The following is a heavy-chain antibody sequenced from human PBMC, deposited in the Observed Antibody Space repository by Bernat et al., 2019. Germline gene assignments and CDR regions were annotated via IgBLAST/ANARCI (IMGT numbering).Heavy chain of an antibody. D-gene: IGHD3-22*01. V-gene: IGHV3-15*01. J-gene: IGHJ4*02. Sequence: EVQLVESGGGLVKPGGSLRLSCAASGFTFSNAWMSWVRQAPGKGLEWVGRIKSKTDGGTTDYAAPVKGRFTISRDDSKNTLYLQMNSLKSEDADVYYCTTDFGSTGDSSGWWGQGTLVTVSS. CDR1: GFTFSNAW. CDR3: TTDFGSTGDSSGW. CDR2: IKSKTDGGTT.